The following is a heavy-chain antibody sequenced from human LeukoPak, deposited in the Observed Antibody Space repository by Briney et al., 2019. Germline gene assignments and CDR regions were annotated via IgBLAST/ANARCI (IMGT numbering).Heavy chain of an antibody. Sequence: GGSLRLSCAASGFTFSNAWMSWVRQAPGKGLEWVGRIKSKTDGGTTDYAAPVKGRFTISRDDSKNTLYLQMNSLKTEDTAVYYCTTNYGDWSIYYYYYGMDVWGQGTTVTVSS. CDR1: GFTFSNAW. V-gene: IGHV3-15*01. CDR3: TTNYGDWSIYYYYYGMDV. CDR2: IKSKTDGGTT. D-gene: IGHD4-17*01. J-gene: IGHJ6*02.